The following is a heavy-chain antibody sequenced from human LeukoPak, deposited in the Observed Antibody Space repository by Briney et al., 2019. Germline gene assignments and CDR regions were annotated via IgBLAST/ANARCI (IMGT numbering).Heavy chain of an antibody. J-gene: IGHJ4*02. CDR1: GESLNSYY. V-gene: IGHV4-34*01. CDR2: IYESGTT. D-gene: IGHD2-15*01. Sequence: SETLSLTCAVYGESLNSYYWSWVRQPPGEGLEWIGEIYESGTTKYNPSPKSRVAISMVPSKQQFSLRLSSVTAADTAVYYCARGAWATRLASWGLGTPVIVSS. CDR3: ARGAWATRLAS.